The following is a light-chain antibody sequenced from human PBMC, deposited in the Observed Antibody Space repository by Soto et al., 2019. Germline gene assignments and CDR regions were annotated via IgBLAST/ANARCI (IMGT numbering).Light chain of an antibody. CDR1: QMISTW. CDR2: KAS. V-gene: IGKV1-5*03. J-gene: IGKJ1*01. CDR3: QQYDPHPLT. Sequence: DIQMTQSPSTLSASVGDRVTVTCRASQMISTWVAWYQQRPGKAPKVLIYKASSLERGVPSRFSGSGSGTIFFLTISSLQPDDSATYYCQQYDPHPLTFGHGTKVDIK.